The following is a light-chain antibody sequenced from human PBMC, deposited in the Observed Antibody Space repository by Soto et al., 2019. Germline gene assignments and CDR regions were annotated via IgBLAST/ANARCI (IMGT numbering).Light chain of an antibody. CDR1: QSISNW. CDR2: DAS. V-gene: IGKV1-5*01. J-gene: IGKJ1*01. Sequence: DIHMTQSPSTLPASVGDRVTITCRASQSISNWLAWYQQKPGKAPNLLIYDASSLQSGVPSRFSGSGSGTHFTFTISSLQTEDIGTYYCQQYDNYPWTFGQGTKVDIK. CDR3: QQYDNYPWT.